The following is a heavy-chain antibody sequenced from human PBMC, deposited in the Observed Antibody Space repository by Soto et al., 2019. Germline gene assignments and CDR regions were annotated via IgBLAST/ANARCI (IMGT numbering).Heavy chain of an antibody. Sequence: SETLSLTCTVSGGSISSYYWSWIRQPPGKGLEWIGYIYYSGSTNYNPSLKSRVTISVDTSKNQFSLKLSFVTAADTAVYYCARLLSRDSSGYYYFDYWGQGTLVTVSS. CDR3: ARLLSRDSSGYYYFDY. D-gene: IGHD3-22*01. J-gene: IGHJ4*02. CDR2: IYYSGST. V-gene: IGHV4-59*08. CDR1: GGSISSYY.